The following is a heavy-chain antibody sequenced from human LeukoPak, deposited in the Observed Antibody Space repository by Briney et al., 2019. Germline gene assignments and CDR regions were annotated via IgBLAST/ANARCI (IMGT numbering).Heavy chain of an antibody. D-gene: IGHD5-18*01. J-gene: IGHJ3*01. CDR1: GGSFIGYY. CDR3: AISIGYSYGDDAFDV. V-gene: IGHV4-34*01. CDR2: INHSGGA. Sequence: PSETLSLTCAVYGGSFIGYYWSWIRQPPGKGLEWIGEINHSGGANYNPSLKSRVTMSLDKSQNQFSLKLSSVTATDTAVCYCAISIGYSYGDDAFDVWGPGTGVTVSS.